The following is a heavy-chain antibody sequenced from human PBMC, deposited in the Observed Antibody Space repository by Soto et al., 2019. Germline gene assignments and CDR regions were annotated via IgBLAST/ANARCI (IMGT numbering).Heavy chain of an antibody. V-gene: IGHV4-34*01. CDR3: AREILRYFD. CDR2: INHSGST. CDR1: GGSFSGYY. Sequence: PSETLSVTCAVYGGSFSGYYWSWIRQPPGKGLEWIGEINHSGSTNYNPSLKSRVTISVDTSKNQFSLKLSSVTAADTAVYYCAREILRYFDWWQGTLVTVSS. D-gene: IGHD3-9*01. J-gene: IGHJ4*02.